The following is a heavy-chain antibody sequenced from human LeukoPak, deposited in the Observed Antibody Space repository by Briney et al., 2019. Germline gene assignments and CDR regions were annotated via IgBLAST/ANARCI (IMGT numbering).Heavy chain of an antibody. D-gene: IGHD2-2*01. V-gene: IGHV4-31*03. CDR3: ARDLRSSTSCYSDV. CDR1: GGSISSGGYY. Sequence: PSETLSLTCTVSGGSISSGGYYWSWIRQHPGKGLEWIGYIYYSGSTYYNPSLKSRVTISVDTSKNQSSLKLSSVTAADTAVYYCARDLRSSTSCYSDVWGQGTTVTVSS. CDR2: IYYSGST. J-gene: IGHJ6*02.